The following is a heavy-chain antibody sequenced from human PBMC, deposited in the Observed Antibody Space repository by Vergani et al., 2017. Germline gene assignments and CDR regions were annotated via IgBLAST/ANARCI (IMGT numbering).Heavy chain of an antibody. CDR1: GGTFSSYA. V-gene: IGHV1-69*01. CDR2: IIPICGTA. D-gene: IGHD2-2*01. Sequence: QVQLVQSGAEVKKPGSSVKVSCKASGGTFSSYAISWVRQAPGQGLEWMGGIIPICGTANYAQKFQGRVTITADESTSTAYMELSSLRSEDTAVYYCAKGPRDCSSTSCYSRWSYYYYMDVWGKGTTVTVSS. J-gene: IGHJ6*03. CDR3: AKGPRDCSSTSCYSRWSYYYYMDV.